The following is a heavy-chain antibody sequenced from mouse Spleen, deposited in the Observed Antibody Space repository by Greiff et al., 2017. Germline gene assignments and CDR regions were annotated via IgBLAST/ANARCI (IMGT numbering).Heavy chain of an antibody. V-gene: IGHV1-53*01. CDR3: ARRDYDGYFDV. Sequence: QVQLKQPGTELVKPGTSVKLSCKASGYTFTSYWMHWVKQRPGQGLEWIGNINPSNDNTNYNEKFKSKATLTVDKSSSTAYMQLSSLTSEDSAVYYCARRDYDGYFDVWGAGTTVTVSS. CDR1: GYTFTSYW. D-gene: IGHD2-4*01. J-gene: IGHJ1*01. CDR2: INPSNDNT.